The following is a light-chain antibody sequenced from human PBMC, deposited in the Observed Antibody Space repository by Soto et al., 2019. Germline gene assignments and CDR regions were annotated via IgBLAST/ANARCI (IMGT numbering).Light chain of an antibody. CDR1: GSDVGGYNY. V-gene: IGLV2-14*01. J-gene: IGLJ2*01. CDR2: DVS. CDR3: SSYTSASTPLV. Sequence: QSVLTQPASVSGSPGQSITIACTGTGSDVGGYNYVSWYQQHPGKAPKVMIYDVSNRPSGVSNRFSGSKSGNTASLTISGLQAEDEADYYSSSYTSASTPLVFVGGTKLTVL.